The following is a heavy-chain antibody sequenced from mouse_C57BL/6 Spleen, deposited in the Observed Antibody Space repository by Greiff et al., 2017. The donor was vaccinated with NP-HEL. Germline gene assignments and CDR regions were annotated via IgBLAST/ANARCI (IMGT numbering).Heavy chain of an antibody. Sequence: QVQLKESGAELVRPGASVTLSCKASGYTFTDYEMHWVKQTPVHGLEWIGAIDPETGGTAYNQKFKGKAILTADKSSSTAYMELRSLTSEDSAVYYCTTTTVHWYFDVWGTGTTVTVSS. J-gene: IGHJ1*03. CDR2: IDPETGGT. CDR3: TTTTVHWYFDV. V-gene: IGHV1-15*01. CDR1: GYTFTDYE. D-gene: IGHD1-1*01.